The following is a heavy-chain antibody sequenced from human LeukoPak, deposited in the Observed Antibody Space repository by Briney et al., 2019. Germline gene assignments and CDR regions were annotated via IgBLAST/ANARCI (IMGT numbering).Heavy chain of an antibody. CDR2: IYSGDST. Sequence: GGSLRLSCAASGLTVSNNYMKWVRQAPGKGLEWVSLIYSGDSTYYADSVKGRFTISRDNPKNTVYLQMNNLRAEDTAVYYCARDRHCSGGSCSALWGQGTLVTVSS. V-gene: IGHV3-53*01. CDR1: GLTVSNNY. D-gene: IGHD2-15*01. J-gene: IGHJ4*02. CDR3: ARDRHCSGGSCSAL.